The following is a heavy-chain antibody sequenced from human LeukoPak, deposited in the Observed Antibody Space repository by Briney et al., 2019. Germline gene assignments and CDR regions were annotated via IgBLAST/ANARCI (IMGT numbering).Heavy chain of an antibody. J-gene: IGHJ4*02. V-gene: IGHV1-69*04. CDR1: GGTFSSYA. Sequence: SVKVSCKASGGTFSSYAISWVRQAPGQGLEWMGRIIPILDIADSAQKFQGRVTITADKSTSTAYMELSSLRSEDTAVYYCASEVATPICSGGSGYSSGDYWGQGTLVTVSS. D-gene: IGHD2-15*01. CDR3: ASEVATPICSGGSGYSSGDY. CDR2: IIPILDIA.